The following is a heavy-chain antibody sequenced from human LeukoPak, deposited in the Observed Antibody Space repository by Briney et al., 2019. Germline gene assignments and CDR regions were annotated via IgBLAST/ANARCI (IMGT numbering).Heavy chain of an antibody. D-gene: IGHD6-13*01. CDR1: GGSISSSSYY. V-gene: IGHV4-39*07. Sequence: SETLSLTCTVSGGSISSSSYYWGWIRQPPGKGLEWIGSIYYSGSTNYNPSLESRVTISMDTSKNQFSLKLSSVTAADTAVYYCAKIAAVGTHFDYWGQGTLVTVSS. CDR2: IYYSGST. J-gene: IGHJ4*02. CDR3: AKIAAVGTHFDY.